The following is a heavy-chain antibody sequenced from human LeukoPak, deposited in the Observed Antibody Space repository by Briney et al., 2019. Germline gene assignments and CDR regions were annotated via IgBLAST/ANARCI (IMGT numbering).Heavy chain of an antibody. CDR1: GYTFTSYY. V-gene: IGHV1-46*01. J-gene: IGHJ6*02. D-gene: IGHD3-16*01. CDR3: ARASISPTCGMDV. Sequence: ASVKVSCKASGYTFTSYYMNWARQAPGQGLEWMGVINPSDSSTSYAPKFQGRVTMTRDTSTSTVYMDLSSLRSEDTAVYYCARASISPTCGMDVWSQGTTVTVSS. CDR2: INPSDSST.